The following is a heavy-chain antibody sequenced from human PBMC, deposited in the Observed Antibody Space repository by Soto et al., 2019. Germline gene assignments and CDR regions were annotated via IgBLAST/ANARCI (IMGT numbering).Heavy chain of an antibody. V-gene: IGHV3-9*01. CDR1: GFTFGDYA. D-gene: IGHD3-3*01. Sequence: EVHLVESGGDLVQPGRSLRLSCAASGFTFGDYAMHWVRQAPGKGLEWVSGITWNGGNIGYADSVKGRFTISRDNAKNSLYLQMNSLRAEDTALYYCAKDVRLYDYCMDVWGQGTTVTVSS. CDR2: ITWNGGNI. CDR3: AKDVRLYDYCMDV. J-gene: IGHJ6*02.